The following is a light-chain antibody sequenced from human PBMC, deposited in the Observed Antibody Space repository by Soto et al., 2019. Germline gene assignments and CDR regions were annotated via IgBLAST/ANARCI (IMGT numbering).Light chain of an antibody. CDR1: SSDVGGYSY. V-gene: IGLV2-14*01. CDR2: DVS. CDR3: ASYTTSSTYV. J-gene: IGLJ1*01. Sequence: QSVLPQPASVSVSPGQSSAISCTGTSSDVGGYSYVSWYQQQPGKAPKLVISDVSNRPSGVSDRFSGSKSGNTASLTISGLQTEDEADYYCASYTTSSTYVFGTGTKVTVL.